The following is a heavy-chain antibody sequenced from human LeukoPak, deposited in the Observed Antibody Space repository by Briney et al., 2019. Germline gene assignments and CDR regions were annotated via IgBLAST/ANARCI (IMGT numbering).Heavy chain of an antibody. CDR2: RHHSGSS. Sequence: PSETLSLTCTVSGGSISPYYWSWLRQPPGKGLEWIAYRHHSGSSNYNPSLESRVTVSVDTSNNQFSLRVTSVTAADTAVYYCARVVGSGWNYFDSWGQGTLVTVSS. D-gene: IGHD6-19*01. J-gene: IGHJ4*02. CDR3: ARVVGSGWNYFDS. V-gene: IGHV4-59*01. CDR1: GGSISPYY.